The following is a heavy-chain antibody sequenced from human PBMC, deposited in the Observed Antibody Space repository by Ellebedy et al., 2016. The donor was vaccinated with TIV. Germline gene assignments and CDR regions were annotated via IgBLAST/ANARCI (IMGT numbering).Heavy chain of an antibody. Sequence: PGGSLRLSCAASGFSFSRFAVNWVRQAPGKGLEWVAAISYDGTTKLYPDSVKGRFTISRDNSKNTLYLQMNSLRAEDTAVYYCAKDQRANYYDSSGYYSYFDYWGQGTLVTVSS. D-gene: IGHD3-22*01. V-gene: IGHV3-30*04. J-gene: IGHJ4*02. CDR3: AKDQRANYYDSSGYYSYFDY. CDR2: ISYDGTTK. CDR1: GFSFSRFA.